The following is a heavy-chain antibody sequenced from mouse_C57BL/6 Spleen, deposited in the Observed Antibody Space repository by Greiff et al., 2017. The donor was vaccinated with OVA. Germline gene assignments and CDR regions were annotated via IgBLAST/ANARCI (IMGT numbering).Heavy chain of an antibody. V-gene: IGHV1-26*01. Sequence: EVQLQQSGPELVKPGASVKISCKASGYTFTDYYMNWVKQSHGKSLEWIGDINPNNGGTSYNQKFKGKATLTVDKSSSTAYMELRSLTCEDSAVYYCARRDGYQRYFDVWGTGTTATVSS. J-gene: IGHJ1*03. CDR1: GYTFTDYY. CDR3: ARRDGYQRYFDV. CDR2: INPNNGGT. D-gene: IGHD2-3*01.